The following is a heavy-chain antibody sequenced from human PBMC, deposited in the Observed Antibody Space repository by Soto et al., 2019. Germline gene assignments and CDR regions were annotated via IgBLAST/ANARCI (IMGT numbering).Heavy chain of an antibody. V-gene: IGHV1-69*06. D-gene: IGHD2-2*02. CDR1: GGTFSSYA. CDR3: ARGGDCSSSRCYRSYYYGMCV. J-gene: IGHJ6*02. Sequence: QVQLVQSGAEVKKPGSSVKVSCKASGGTFSSYAISWVRQAPGQGLEWMGGIIPIFGTANYAQKFQGRVTITANKSTSKANMERGRLSSEGTAVYYCARGGDCSSSRCYRSYYYGMCVWGQGTPVTVSS. CDR2: IIPIFGTA.